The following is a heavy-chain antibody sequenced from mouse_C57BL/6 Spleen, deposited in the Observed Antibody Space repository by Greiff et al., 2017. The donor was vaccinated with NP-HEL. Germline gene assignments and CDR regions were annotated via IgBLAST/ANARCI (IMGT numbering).Heavy chain of an antibody. V-gene: IGHV1-15*01. Sequence: QVQLQQSGAELVRPGASVTLSCKASGYTFTDYEMHWVKQTPVHGLEWIGAIDPETGGTAYNQKFKGKAILTADKSSSTAYMELRSLTSEDSAVYYCTRKEGWLLREYYFDYWGQGTTLTVSS. D-gene: IGHD2-3*01. J-gene: IGHJ2*01. CDR3: TRKEGWLLREYYFDY. CDR2: IDPETGGT. CDR1: GYTFTDYE.